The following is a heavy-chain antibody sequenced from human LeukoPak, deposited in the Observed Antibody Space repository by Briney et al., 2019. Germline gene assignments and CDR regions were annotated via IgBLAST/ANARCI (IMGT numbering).Heavy chain of an antibody. Sequence: SETLSLTCAVYGGSFSVYYWSWIRQPPGKGLEWIGEINHSGSTNYNPSLKSRVTISVDTSKNQFSLKLSSVTAADTAVYYCARANLAVAGNFDYWGQGTLVTVSS. D-gene: IGHD6-19*01. CDR3: ARANLAVAGNFDY. V-gene: IGHV4-34*01. CDR1: GGSFSVYY. CDR2: INHSGST. J-gene: IGHJ4*02.